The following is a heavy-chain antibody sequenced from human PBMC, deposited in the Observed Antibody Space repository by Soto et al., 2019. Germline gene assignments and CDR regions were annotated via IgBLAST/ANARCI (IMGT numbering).Heavy chain of an antibody. CDR1: GYTFTDYT. CDR3: ARDVTVSRKFDY. J-gene: IGHJ4*02. CDR2: INAGNGNT. D-gene: IGHD2-21*02. Sequence: QVQLVQSGAEVKKPGASVKVSCKASGYTFTDYTIHWVRQAPGQRLEWMGWINAGNGNTRYSQKFQGRVTITRDTSATTAYMELSSLRSEDTAVYYCARDVTVSRKFDYWGQGTLVTVS. V-gene: IGHV1-3*01.